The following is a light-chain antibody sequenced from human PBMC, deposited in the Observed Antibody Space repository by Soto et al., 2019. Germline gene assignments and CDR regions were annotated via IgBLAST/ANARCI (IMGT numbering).Light chain of an antibody. CDR1: QSVSSSY. CDR2: GAS. Sequence: DILLTQSPGTLSLSPVERATLSCRASQSVSSSYLAWYQQKPGQAPRLLIYGASSRATGIPDRFSGSGSGTDFTLTISRLEPEDFAVYYCQQYGSSPWTFGQGTNV. CDR3: QQYGSSPWT. V-gene: IGKV3-20*01. J-gene: IGKJ1*01.